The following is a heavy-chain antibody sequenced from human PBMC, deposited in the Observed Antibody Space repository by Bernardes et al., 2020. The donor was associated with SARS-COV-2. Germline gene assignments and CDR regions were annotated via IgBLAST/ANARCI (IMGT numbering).Heavy chain of an antibody. CDR2: FYRTGST. CDR3: ATAMADTVGRGFFDG. D-gene: IGHD2-15*01. J-gene: IGHJ3*01. CDR1: GGSISNSRYY. V-gene: IGHV4-39*01. Sequence: SETLSLTCSVSGGSISNSRYYWGWVRQPPGKGLEWIGSFYRTGSTYYSPSLKSRLTISVDTSKNQFSLRLSSVTAADTALYFCATAMADTVGRGFFDGWSQGTMVTVSS.